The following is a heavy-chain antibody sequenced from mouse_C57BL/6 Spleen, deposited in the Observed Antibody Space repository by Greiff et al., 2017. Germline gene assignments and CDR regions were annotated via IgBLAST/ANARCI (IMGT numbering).Heavy chain of an antibody. D-gene: IGHD2-1*01. CDR1: GFTFSNYW. CDR2: IRLKSDNYAT. J-gene: IGHJ2*01. V-gene: IGHV6-3*01. CDR3: TGVTFDY. Sequence: DVQLVESGGGLVQPGGSMKLSCVASGFTFSNYWMNWVRQSPEKGLEWVAQIRLKSDNYATHYAESVKGRFTISRDDSKSSVYLQMNNLRAEDTGIYYCTGVTFDYWGQGTTLTVSS.